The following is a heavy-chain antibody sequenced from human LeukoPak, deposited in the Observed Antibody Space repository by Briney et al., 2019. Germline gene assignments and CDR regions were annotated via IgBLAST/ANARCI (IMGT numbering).Heavy chain of an antibody. CDR2: INPSGGST. CDR3: ATISSWYRPDY. V-gene: IGHV1-46*03. J-gene: IGHJ4*02. D-gene: IGHD6-13*01. CDR1: GYTFTGYY. Sequence: GASVKVPCKASGYTFTGYYMHWVRQAPGQGLEWMGIINPSGGSTSYAQKFQGRVTMTRDTSTSTVYMELSSLRSEDTAVYYCATISSWYRPDYWGQGTLVTVSS.